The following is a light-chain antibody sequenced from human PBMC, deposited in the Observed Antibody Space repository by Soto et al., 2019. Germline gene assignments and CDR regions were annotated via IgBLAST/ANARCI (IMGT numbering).Light chain of an antibody. CDR2: DVS. J-gene: IGLJ7*01. CDR3: NSYTSSSNLV. V-gene: IGLV2-14*01. Sequence: QSALTQPASVSGSPGQSITISCTGTSSDVGGYNYVSWYQQHPGKAPKLLIYDVSNRPSVVSNRFSGSKSGNTASLTISGLQAEDEADYYGNSYTSSSNLVFGGGTQLTVL. CDR1: SSDVGGYNY.